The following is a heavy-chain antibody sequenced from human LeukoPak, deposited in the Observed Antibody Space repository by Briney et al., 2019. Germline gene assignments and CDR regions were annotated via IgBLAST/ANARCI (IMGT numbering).Heavy chain of an antibody. V-gene: IGHV3-48*02. Sequence: GGSLRLSCAASGFAFSSYSMNWVRQAPGKGLEWVSYISSSSSTIYYADSVKGRFTISRDNAKNSLYLQMNSLRDEDTAVYYCARETGSSSWFGGDAFDIWGQGTMVTVSS. CDR3: ARETGSSSWFGGDAFDI. CDR1: GFAFSSYS. CDR2: ISSSSSTI. D-gene: IGHD6-13*01. J-gene: IGHJ3*02.